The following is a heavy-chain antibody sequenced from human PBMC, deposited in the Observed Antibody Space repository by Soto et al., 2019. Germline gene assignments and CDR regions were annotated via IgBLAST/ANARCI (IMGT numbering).Heavy chain of an antibody. D-gene: IGHD3-10*02. V-gene: IGHV3-30-3*01. J-gene: IGHJ4*02. Sequence: GGSLRLSFAASGFTFSSYAMHWVRQAPGKGLEWVAVISYDGSNKYYADSVKGRFTISRDNSKKTLYLQMNSLRAEDTAVYYCARDGYNFRGFDYWGQGTLVTVYS. CDR3: ARDGYNFRGFDY. CDR2: ISYDGSNK. CDR1: GFTFSSYA.